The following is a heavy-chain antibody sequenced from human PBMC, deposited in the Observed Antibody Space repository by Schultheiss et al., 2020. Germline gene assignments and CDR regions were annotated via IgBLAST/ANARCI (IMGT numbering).Heavy chain of an antibody. CDR1: GLSLSNSGVG. Sequence: SGPTLVKPTQTLTLTCTSSGLSLSNSGVGVGWIRQPPGKALEWLALIYWDDDKRYSPSLKSRLTITKDTSKNQVVLTMTNMDPVDTATYYCAHIRQEYYFDFWGQGTLVTVSS. J-gene: IGHJ4*02. CDR2: IYWDDDK. V-gene: IGHV2-5*02. CDR3: AHIRQEYYFDF.